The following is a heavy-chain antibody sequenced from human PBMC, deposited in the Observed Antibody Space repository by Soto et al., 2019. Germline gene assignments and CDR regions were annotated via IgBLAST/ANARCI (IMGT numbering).Heavy chain of an antibody. Sequence: SETLSLTCTVSGGSMSRGDYYWGWIRQPPGKGLEWIGFIYHTGSTYYSPSLKSRVAISVDTSKNQFSLKLSSVTAADTAVYYCARDPLYDYGDLSHVFDIWGPGTMVT. CDR3: ARDPLYDYGDLSHVFDI. V-gene: IGHV4-30-4*01. CDR2: IYHTGST. D-gene: IGHD4-17*01. J-gene: IGHJ3*02. CDR1: GGSMSRGDYY.